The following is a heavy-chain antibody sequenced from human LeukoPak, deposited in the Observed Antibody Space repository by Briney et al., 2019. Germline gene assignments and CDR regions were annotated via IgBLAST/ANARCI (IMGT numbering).Heavy chain of an antibody. CDR3: TKDLGTEYNIFDY. V-gene: IGHV3-30*02. J-gene: IGHJ4*02. D-gene: IGHD3-9*01. CDR1: EFTFSAYA. Sequence: PGGSLRLSCGASEFTFSAYAMHWIRQAPGRGLEWVAFVRYGGNIKYYADSVKGRFTISRDNSKNTLYLQMNSLRPEDTAVYYCTKDLGTEYNIFDYWGQGTLVTVSS. CDR2: VRYGGNIK.